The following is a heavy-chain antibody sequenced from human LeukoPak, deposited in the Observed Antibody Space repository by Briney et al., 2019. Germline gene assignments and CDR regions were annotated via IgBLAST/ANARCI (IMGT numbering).Heavy chain of an antibody. D-gene: IGHD3/OR15-3a*01. CDR1: GYTFTSYA. CDR3: ARDKDGLGYWFDP. J-gene: IGHJ5*02. V-gene: IGHV7-4-1*02. Sequence: GASVKVSCKASGYTFTSYAMHWVRRAPGQGLEWMGWINTNTGNPTYAQGFTGRFVFSLDTSVTTAYLQISSLKAEDTAFYYCARDKDGLGYWFDPWGQGTLLTVSS. CDR2: INTNTGNP.